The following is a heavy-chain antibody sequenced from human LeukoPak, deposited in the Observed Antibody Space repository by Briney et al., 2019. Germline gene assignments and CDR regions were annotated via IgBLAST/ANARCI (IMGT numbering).Heavy chain of an antibody. CDR2: ISSSSSYI. V-gene: IGHV3-21*01. D-gene: IGHD2-21*02. CDR1: GFTFSSYS. Sequence: GGSLRLSCAASGFTFSSYSMNWVRQAPGKGLEWVSSISSSSSYIYYADSVKGRFTISRDNAKNSLYLQMNSLRAEDTAVYYCARDCGGDCYSGYYYYMDVWGKGTTVTVSS. CDR3: ARDCGGDCYSGYYYYMDV. J-gene: IGHJ6*03.